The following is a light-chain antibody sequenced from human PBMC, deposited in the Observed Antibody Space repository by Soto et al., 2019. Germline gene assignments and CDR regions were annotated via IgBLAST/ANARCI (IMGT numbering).Light chain of an antibody. CDR3: QQYGRSLPWT. CDR1: QKIGSNY. J-gene: IGKJ1*01. V-gene: IGKV3-20*01. Sequence: EIVLTQSPGTLSLSPRERATHYCRDSQKIGSNYLAWYQQKPGQAPRLLIYGASTRAAGIPDRFSGSGSGTDFTLTITRLEPEDFAVFYCQQYGRSLPWTFGQGTKVDIK. CDR2: GAS.